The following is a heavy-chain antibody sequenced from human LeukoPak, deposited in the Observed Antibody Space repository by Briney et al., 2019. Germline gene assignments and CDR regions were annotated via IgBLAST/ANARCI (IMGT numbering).Heavy chain of an antibody. CDR2: ISYDGSNK. CDR1: GFTFSSYG. D-gene: IGHD3-10*01. Sequence: PGGSLRLSCAASGFTFSSYGMHWVRQAPGKGLEWVAVISYDGSNKYYADSVKGRFTISRDNSKNTLCLQVNSLRAEDTAVCYCAKEELLWFGEFLLLCWGQGTLVTVSS. CDR3: AKEELLWFGEFLLLC. J-gene: IGHJ4*02. V-gene: IGHV3-30*18.